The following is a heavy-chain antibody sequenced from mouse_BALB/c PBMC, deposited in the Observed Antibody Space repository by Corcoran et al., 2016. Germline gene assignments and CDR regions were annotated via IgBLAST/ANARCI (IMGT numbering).Heavy chain of an antibody. CDR2: INPYNGGT. V-gene: IGHV1-18*01. CDR1: GYSFTGYT. Sequence: EDHLEQSGPELVKPDASMKISCKASGYSFTGYTMKWVKQSHGNNLEWIGLINPYNGGTSYNQKFKGKATLTVDQSSSTAYMELLSLTSEDSAVYYCARKEGYHWYYDVWGAGTTVTVSS. D-gene: IGHD2-2*01. J-gene: IGHJ1*01. CDR3: ARKEGYHWYYDV.